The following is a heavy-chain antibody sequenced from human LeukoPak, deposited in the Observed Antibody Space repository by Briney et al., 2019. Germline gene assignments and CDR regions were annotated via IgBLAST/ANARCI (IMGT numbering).Heavy chain of an antibody. D-gene: IGHD5-18*01. J-gene: IGHJ4*02. CDR3: ARDWESGYGFDY. Sequence: PSETLSLTCTVSGGSISSYYWSWIRQAPGKGLEWIGYIYYSGSTNCNPSLKSRVTISVGTSKNQFSLKLNSVTAADPAVYYCARDWESGYGFDYWGQGTLVTVSS. CDR1: GGSISSYY. V-gene: IGHV4-59*01. CDR2: IYYSGST.